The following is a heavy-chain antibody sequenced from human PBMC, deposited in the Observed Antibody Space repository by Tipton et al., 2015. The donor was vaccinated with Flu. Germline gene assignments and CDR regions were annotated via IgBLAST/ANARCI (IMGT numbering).Heavy chain of an antibody. CDR3: ARVDGSGYYPGH. J-gene: IGHJ4*02. D-gene: IGHD3-22*01. V-gene: IGHV4-39*07. CDR1: GGSISSSSYY. CDR2: IYYSGST. Sequence: TLSLTCTVSGGSISSSSYYWGWIRQPPGKGLEWIGSIYYSGSTYYNPSLKSRVTISVDTSKNQFSLKLSSVTAADTAVYYCARVDGSGYYPGHWGQGTLVTVSS.